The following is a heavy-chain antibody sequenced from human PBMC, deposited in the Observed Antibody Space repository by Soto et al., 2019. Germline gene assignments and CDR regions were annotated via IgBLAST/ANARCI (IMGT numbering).Heavy chain of an antibody. CDR2: IYPGDSDT. CDR3: ARQYYYDSSGYTYNWFDP. V-gene: IGHV5-51*01. J-gene: IGHJ5*02. D-gene: IGHD3-22*01. CDR1: GYSFTSYW. Sequence: GESLKISCKVSGYSFTSYWIGWVRQMPGKGLEWMGIIYPGDSDTRYSPSFQGQVTISADKSISTAYLQWSSLKASDTAMYYCARQYYYDSSGYTYNWFDPWGQGTLVTVSS.